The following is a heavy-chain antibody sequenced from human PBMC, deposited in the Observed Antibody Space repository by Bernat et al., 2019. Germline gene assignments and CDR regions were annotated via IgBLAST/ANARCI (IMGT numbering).Heavy chain of an antibody. CDR2: ISYDGSNK. V-gene: IGHV3-30*01. CDR1: GFTFSSYA. J-gene: IGHJ3*02. D-gene: IGHD4-17*01. CDR3: ARDKGDHHDYDAFDI. Sequence: QVQLVGSGGGVVQPGRSLRLSCAASGFTFSSYAMHWVRQAPGKGLEWVAVISYDGSNKYYADSVKGRFTISRDNSKNTLYLQMNSLRAEDTAVYYCARDKGDHHDYDAFDIWGQGTMVTVSS.